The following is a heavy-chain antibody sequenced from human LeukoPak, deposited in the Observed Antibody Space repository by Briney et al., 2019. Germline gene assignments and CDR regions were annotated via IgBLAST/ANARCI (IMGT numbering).Heavy chain of an antibody. J-gene: IGHJ4*02. V-gene: IGHV4-38-2*01. D-gene: IGHD3-22*01. CDR3: ARGPPYYYDSSGYQSYYFDY. CDR2: IFHSGST. Sequence: SETLSLTCAVSGYSISSGFYWGWIRHPPGKGLEWIGSIFHSGSTYYNPSLKSRVTISVDTSKNQFSLKLSSVTAADTAVYYCARGPPYYYDSSGYQSYYFDYWGQGTLVTVSS. CDR1: GYSISSGFY.